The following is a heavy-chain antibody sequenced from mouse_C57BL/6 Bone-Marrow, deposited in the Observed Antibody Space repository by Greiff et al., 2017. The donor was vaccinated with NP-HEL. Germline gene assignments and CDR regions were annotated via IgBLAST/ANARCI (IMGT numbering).Heavy chain of an antibody. CDR3: ARHGSSLDWYFDV. D-gene: IGHD1-1*01. CDR1: GYTFTNYW. V-gene: IGHV1-63*01. Sequence: VQLQQSGAELVRPGTSVKMSCKASGYTFTNYWIGWAKQRPGHGLEWIGDIYPGGGYTNYNEKFKGKATLTADKSSSTAYMQVSSLTSEDSAIYYCARHGSSLDWYFDVWGTGTTVTVSS. J-gene: IGHJ1*03. CDR2: IYPGGGYT.